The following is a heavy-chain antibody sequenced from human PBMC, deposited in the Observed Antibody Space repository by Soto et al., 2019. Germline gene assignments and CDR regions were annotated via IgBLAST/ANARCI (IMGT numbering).Heavy chain of an antibody. Sequence: SATLSLTCTVSGGSISSDGYYWGWIRQPPGKGLEWIGSIYYSGSTFYNSSLKSRVTISVDTSKKQFSLNLSSVTAADTAVYYCARTLVNGIRPGWFDPWGQGTLVTVSS. CDR3: ARTLVNGIRPGWFDP. J-gene: IGHJ5*02. CDR1: GGSISSDGYY. CDR2: IYYSGST. V-gene: IGHV4-39*01. D-gene: IGHD2-21*01.